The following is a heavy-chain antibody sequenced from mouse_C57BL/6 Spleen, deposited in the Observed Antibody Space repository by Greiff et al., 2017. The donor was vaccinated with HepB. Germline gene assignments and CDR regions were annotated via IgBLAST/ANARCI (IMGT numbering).Heavy chain of an antibody. CDR1: GFNIKNTY. Sequence: VQLKQSVAELVRPGASVKLSCTASGFNIKNTYMHWVKQRPEQGLEWIGRIDPANGNTKYAPKFQGKATITADTPSNTAYLPLSRLPSEDTAIYYCARGCGGPPAWFAYWGQGTLVTVSA. CDR3: ARGCGGPPAWFAY. V-gene: IGHV14-3*01. J-gene: IGHJ3*01. D-gene: IGHD1-1*02. CDR2: IDPANGNT.